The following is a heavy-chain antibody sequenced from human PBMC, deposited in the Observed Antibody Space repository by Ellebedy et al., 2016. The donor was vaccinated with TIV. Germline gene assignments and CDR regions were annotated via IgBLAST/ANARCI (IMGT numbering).Heavy chain of an antibody. D-gene: IGHD6-19*01. CDR1: GFTFSSYS. J-gene: IGHJ4*02. Sequence: GESLKISCVASGFTFSSYSMNWVRQAPGKGLEWVSHISSSAITIYYADSVKGRFTISRDNSKDTVYLQMDSLRSEDTAVYYCAREFHSSGRAGVFDHWGQGDLVTVAP. CDR2: ISSSAITI. V-gene: IGHV3-48*01. CDR3: AREFHSSGRAGVFDH.